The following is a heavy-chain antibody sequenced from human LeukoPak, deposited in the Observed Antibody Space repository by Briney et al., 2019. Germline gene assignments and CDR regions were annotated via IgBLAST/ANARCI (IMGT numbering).Heavy chain of an antibody. CDR2: IYYSGST. J-gene: IGHJ4*02. V-gene: IGHV4-59*01. Sequence: SETLSLTCTVSGGSISSYYWSWIRQPPGKGLEWIGYIYYSGSTNYNPSLKSRVTISVDTSKNQFSLKLSSVTAADTAVYYCARGGYYGSGSLINYWDQGTLVTVSS. CDR3: ARGGYYGSGSLINY. D-gene: IGHD3-10*01. CDR1: GGSISSYY.